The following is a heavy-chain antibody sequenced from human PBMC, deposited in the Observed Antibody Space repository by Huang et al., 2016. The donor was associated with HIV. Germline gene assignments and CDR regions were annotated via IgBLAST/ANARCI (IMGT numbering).Heavy chain of an antibody. D-gene: IGHD2-2*03. CDR1: GCIFTTYA. V-gene: IGHV1-3*01. Sequence: QVQLVQSGAEFKKPGASLKLSCAASGCIFTTYAIHWFRRVPGKSLQWLGWITHGNWRIPFLQSVNGRVILSRDLSAATVYMQLSGLTADDTATYFCARAARGDGYHGAFDVWGQGTMVTV. CDR3: ARAARGDGYHGAFDV. J-gene: IGHJ3*01. CDR2: ITHGNWRI.